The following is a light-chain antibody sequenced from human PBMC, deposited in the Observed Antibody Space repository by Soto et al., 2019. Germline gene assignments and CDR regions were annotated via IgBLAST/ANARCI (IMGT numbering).Light chain of an antibody. CDR2: SNN. Sequence: QSVLTQPPSASGTPGQRVTLSCSGSSSNIGSNTVNLYQQLPGTAPKLLICSNNQRPSGVPDRFSGSKSGTSASLAISGLQSEDEADYYCAAWDDSLNGVVFGGGTKHTFL. CDR3: AAWDDSLNGVV. CDR1: SSNIGSNT. V-gene: IGLV1-44*01. J-gene: IGLJ2*01.